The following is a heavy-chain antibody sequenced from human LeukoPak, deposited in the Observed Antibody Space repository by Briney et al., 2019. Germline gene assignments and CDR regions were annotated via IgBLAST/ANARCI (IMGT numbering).Heavy chain of an antibody. J-gene: IGHJ3*02. V-gene: IGHV4-30-2*01. CDR1: GGSISSGGYY. CDR2: IYHSGST. D-gene: IGHD6-13*01. CDR3: ARDGYSSSPGPPDAFDI. Sequence: SETLSLTCTVSGGSISSGGYYWSWTRQPPGKGLEWIGYIYHSGSTYYNPSLKSRVTISVDRSKNQFSLKLSSVTAADTAVYYCARDGYSSSPGPPDAFDIWGQGTMVTVSS.